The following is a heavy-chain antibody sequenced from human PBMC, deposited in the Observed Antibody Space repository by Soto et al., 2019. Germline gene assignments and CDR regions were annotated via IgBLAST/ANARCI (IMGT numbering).Heavy chain of an antibody. CDR1: GFIFSDYY. V-gene: IGHV3-11*05. J-gene: IGHJ4*01. CDR2: ISSSSSYT. Sequence: QVQLVESGGGLVKPGGSLRLSCAASGFIFSDYYMTWIRQAPGKGLEWVSYISSSSSYTNYADAVKGPFTISRDNTNNSLDLQMNSLRADDTAVYYCVRPGHDKKSAAYYVYYWGHGTLVTVSS. CDR3: VRPGHDKKSAAYYVYY. D-gene: IGHD1-1*01.